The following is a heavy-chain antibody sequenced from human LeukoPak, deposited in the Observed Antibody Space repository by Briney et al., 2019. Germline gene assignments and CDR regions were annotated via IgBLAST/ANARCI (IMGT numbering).Heavy chain of an antibody. CDR1: GFTFSSYA. J-gene: IGHJ2*01. V-gene: IGHV3-30-3*01. CDR2: ISYDGSNK. D-gene: IGHD5-18*01. CDR3: ARGVDTAMATPFDL. Sequence: GGSLRLSCAASGFTFSSYAMHWVRQAPGKGLEWVAVISYDGSNKYYADSVKGRFTISRDNSKNTLYLQMNSLRAEDTAVYYCARGVDTAMATPFDLWGRGTLVTVSS.